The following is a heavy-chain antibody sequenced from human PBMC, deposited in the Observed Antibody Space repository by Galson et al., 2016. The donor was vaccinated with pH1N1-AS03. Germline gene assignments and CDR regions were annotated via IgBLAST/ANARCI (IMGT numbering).Heavy chain of an antibody. Sequence: SVKVSCKASGGTFDNHPINWVRQAPGQGLEWMGGFIPIFGTTNYAPKYQGRVTFTTDDSTTTVYMELSNLRSEDTAVYYCARNSDSLGAFDVWGQGTLAIVSS. V-gene: IGHV1-69*05. CDR3: ARNSDSLGAFDV. D-gene: IGHD4/OR15-4a*01. CDR2: FIPIFGTT. CDR1: GGTFDNHP. J-gene: IGHJ4*02.